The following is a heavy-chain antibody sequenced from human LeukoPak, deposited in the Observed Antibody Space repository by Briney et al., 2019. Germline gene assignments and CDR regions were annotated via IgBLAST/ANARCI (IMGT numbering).Heavy chain of an antibody. D-gene: IGHD1-20*01. V-gene: IGHV3-7*01. CDR1: EFTFKFYW. J-gene: IGHJ6*02. CDR2: TKKDGREE. Sequence: GGSLRLSCAAPEFTFKFYWMIWVRQAPGKGPEWVSNTKKDGREEHYVDSVKGRFSVSRDNAKNSLFLQMNSLRVEDTAVYYCATYDNWVAGDVWGQGTTVSVSS. CDR3: ATYDNWVAGDV.